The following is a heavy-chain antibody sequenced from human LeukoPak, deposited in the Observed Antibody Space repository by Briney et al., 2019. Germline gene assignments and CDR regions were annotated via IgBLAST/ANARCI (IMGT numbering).Heavy chain of an antibody. V-gene: IGHV3-53*01. CDR2: IYSDGNT. CDR1: GFTVSNNR. Sequence: GGSLRLSCAASGFTVSNNRLNWVRQAPGMGLEWVSTIYSDGNTYYPDSVKGRFTISRDGSKNTLYLQLNSLRTEDTAIYYCVREREGRNSEHWGQGTLVTVSS. D-gene: IGHD2-21*01. J-gene: IGHJ1*01. CDR3: VREREGRNSEH.